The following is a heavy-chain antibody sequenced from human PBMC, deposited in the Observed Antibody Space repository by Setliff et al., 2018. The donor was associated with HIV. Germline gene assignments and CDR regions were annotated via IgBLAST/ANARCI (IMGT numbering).Heavy chain of an antibody. J-gene: IGHJ6*03. CDR2: IYDSGSP. D-gene: IGHD3-10*01. CDR1: GGSISSYY. Sequence: PSETLSLTCTVSGGSISSYYWSWIRQPPGKGLEWIGYIYDSGSPKYNPSLKSRVTMSVDTSKTQFSLKLKSVTAADTAVYYCARVTIPWGFNYYYMDVWGKGTTVTVSS. V-gene: IGHV4-59*12. CDR3: ARVTIPWGFNYYYMDV.